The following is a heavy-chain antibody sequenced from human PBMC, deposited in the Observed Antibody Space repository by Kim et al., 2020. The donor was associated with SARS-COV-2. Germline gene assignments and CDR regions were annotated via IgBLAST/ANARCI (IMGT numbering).Heavy chain of an antibody. D-gene: IGHD6-19*01. CDR3: ARDIASYSSGWIYYYYGMDV. Sequence: GGSLRLSCAASGFTFSSYGMHWVRQAPGKGLEWVAVISYDGSNKNYVDSVKGRFTISRDNSKNTLNLQMNSLRAEDTAVYYCARDIASYSSGWIYYYYGMDVWGQGTTVTVSS. V-gene: IGHV3-30*04. J-gene: IGHJ6*02. CDR2: ISYDGSNK. CDR1: GFTFSSYG.